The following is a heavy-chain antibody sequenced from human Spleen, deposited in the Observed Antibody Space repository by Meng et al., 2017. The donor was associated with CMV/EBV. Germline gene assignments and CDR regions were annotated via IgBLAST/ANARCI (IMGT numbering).Heavy chain of an antibody. D-gene: IGHD5-12*01. J-gene: IGHJ5*02. V-gene: IGHV1-2*02. CDR3: AKHGGGSFQPRGGYFDP. Sequence: YTFTDNYITRLRQAPGQGLEWMGWNNPNTGGTNHEKNFQGRITMTREASIGTAFMELSRLKSDETAVYYWAKHGGGSFQPRGGYFDPWGQGTLVTVSS. CDR1: YTFTDNY. CDR2: NNPNTGGT.